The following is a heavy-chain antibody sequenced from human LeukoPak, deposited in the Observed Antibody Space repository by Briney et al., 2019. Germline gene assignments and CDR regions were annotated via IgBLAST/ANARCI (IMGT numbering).Heavy chain of an antibody. Sequence: SETLSLTCTVSGGSVSSGSYYWSWIRQPPGKGREWIGYISYSGRTNYSPSLKSRVTISVDTSKNQFSLKLTSVTAADTAVYYCASVRSGTYYFNYWGQGALVTVSS. D-gene: IGHD1/OR15-1a*01. J-gene: IGHJ4*02. CDR2: ISYSGRT. CDR3: ASVRSGTYYFNY. CDR1: GGSVSSGSYY. V-gene: IGHV4-61*01.